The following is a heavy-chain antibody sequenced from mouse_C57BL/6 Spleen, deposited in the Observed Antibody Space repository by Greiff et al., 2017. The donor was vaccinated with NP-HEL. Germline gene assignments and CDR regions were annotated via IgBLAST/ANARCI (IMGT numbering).Heavy chain of an antibody. Sequence: QVQLQQPGAELVRPGTSVKLSCKASGYTFTSYWMHWVKQRPGQGLEWIGVIDPSDSYTNYNQKFKGKATLTVDTSSSTAYMQLSSLTSEDSAVYYCARKGGKNYAMDYWGQGTSVTVSS. CDR3: ARKGGKNYAMDY. V-gene: IGHV1-59*01. D-gene: IGHD2-1*01. J-gene: IGHJ4*01. CDR1: GYTFTSYW. CDR2: IDPSDSYT.